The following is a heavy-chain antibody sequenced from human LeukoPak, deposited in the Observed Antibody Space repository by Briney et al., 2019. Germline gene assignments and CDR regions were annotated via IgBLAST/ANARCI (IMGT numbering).Heavy chain of an antibody. CDR2: ISTGGRTV. CDR1: GFTFSDYE. Sequence: PGGSLRLSCAASGFTFSDYEMNWVRQAPGKGLEWLSYISTGGRTVKYADSVKGRFTISRDNARSSLFLQMSNLRVEDTAVYFCARGATVTYYFDHWGQGALVA. D-gene: IGHD4-17*01. J-gene: IGHJ4*02. CDR3: ARGATVTYYFDH. V-gene: IGHV3-48*03.